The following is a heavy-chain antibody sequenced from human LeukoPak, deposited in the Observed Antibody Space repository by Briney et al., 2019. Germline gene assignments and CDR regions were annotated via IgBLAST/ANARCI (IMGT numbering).Heavy chain of an antibody. V-gene: IGHV4-34*01. D-gene: IGHD3-9*01. Sequence: SETLSLTCAVYGGSFSGYYWSWIRQPPGKGLEWIGEINHSGSTNYNPSLKSRVTISVDTSKNQFSLKLSSVTAADTAVYYCARALDEYYDILTGYSGPYGMDVWGQGTTVTVSS. CDR2: INHSGST. CDR1: GGSFSGYY. J-gene: IGHJ6*02. CDR3: ARALDEYYDILTGYSGPYGMDV.